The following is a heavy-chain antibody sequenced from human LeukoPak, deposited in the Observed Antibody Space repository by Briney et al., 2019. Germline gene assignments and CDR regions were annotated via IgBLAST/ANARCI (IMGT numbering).Heavy chain of an antibody. V-gene: IGHV5-51*01. CDR3: ARRGLRRYSSNWYFDY. D-gene: IGHD6-13*01. CDR2: IYSGDSDT. J-gene: IGHJ4*02. CDR1: GYSFTSYW. Sequence: GESLKISCKGSGYSFTSYWIGWVRQMPGKGLEWMGIIYSGDSDTRYSPSFQGQVTISADKSISTAYLQWSSLKASDTAIYYCARRGLRRYSSNWYFDYWGQGTLVTVSS.